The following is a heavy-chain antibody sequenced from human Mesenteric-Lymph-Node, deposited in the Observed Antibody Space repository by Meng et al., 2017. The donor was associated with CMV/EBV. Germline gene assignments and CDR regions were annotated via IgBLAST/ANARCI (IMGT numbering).Heavy chain of an antibody. J-gene: IGHJ4*02. Sequence: SLKISCAASGFTFDDYAMHWVRQAPGKGLEWVSGISWNSGSIGYADSVKGRFTISRDNSKNTLYLQMNSLRAEDTAVYYCAKDTTYYDSSGYYPPHFDYWGQGTLVTVSS. D-gene: IGHD3-22*01. V-gene: IGHV3-9*01. CDR1: GFTFDDYA. CDR3: AKDTTYYDSSGYYPPHFDY. CDR2: ISWNSGSI.